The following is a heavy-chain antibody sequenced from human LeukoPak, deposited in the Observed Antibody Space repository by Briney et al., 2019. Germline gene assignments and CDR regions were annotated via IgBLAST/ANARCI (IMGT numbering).Heavy chain of an antibody. V-gene: IGHV1-2*04. Sequence: ASVKVSCKASGYTFTGYYMHWVRQAPGQGLEWMGWINPNSGGTNYAQKFQGWVTMTRDTSISTAYMELSRLRSDDTAVYYCARVAITMVRGVIGPLEYWGQGTLVTVSS. CDR3: ARVAITMVRGVIGPLEY. CDR2: INPNSGGT. J-gene: IGHJ4*02. CDR1: GYTFTGYY. D-gene: IGHD3-10*01.